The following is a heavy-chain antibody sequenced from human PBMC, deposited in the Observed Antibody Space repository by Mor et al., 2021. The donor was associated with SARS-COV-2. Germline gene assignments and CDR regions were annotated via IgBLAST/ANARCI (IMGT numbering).Heavy chain of an antibody. V-gene: IGHV4-38-2*02. J-gene: IGHJ4*02. Sequence: EWIGSIYHSGSTYYNPSLKSRVTISVDTSKNQFSLKLSSVTAADTAVYYCARETREMATIHWGQGTLVTVSS. CDR3: ARETREMATIH. D-gene: IGHD5-12*01. CDR2: IYHSGST.